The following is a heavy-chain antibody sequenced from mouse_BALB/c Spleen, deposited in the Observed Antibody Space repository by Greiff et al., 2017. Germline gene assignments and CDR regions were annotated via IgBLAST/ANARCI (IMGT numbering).Heavy chain of an antibody. CDR3: ARERRYDYDVTEFAY. D-gene: IGHD2-4*01. J-gene: IGHJ3*01. V-gene: IGHV2-9*02. Sequence: VQGVESGPGLVAPSQSLSITCTVSGFSLTSYGVHWVRQPPGKGLEWLGVIWAGGSTNYNSALMSRLSISKDNSKSQVFLKMNSLQTDDTAMYYCARERRYDYDVTEFAYWGQGTLVTVSA. CDR2: IWAGGST. CDR1: GFSLTSYG.